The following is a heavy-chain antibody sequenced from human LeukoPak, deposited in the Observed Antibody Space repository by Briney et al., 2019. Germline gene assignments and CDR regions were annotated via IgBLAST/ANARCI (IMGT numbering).Heavy chain of an antibody. CDR1: GFTFSSYW. J-gene: IGHJ4*02. V-gene: IGHV3-74*01. Sequence: GGSLRLSCAASGFTFSSYWMHWVRQAPGKGLVWVSRINSDGSSTSYADSVKGRFTISRDNAKNTPYLQMNSLRAEDTAVYYCARVPYYDFWSGYWGPDYWGQGTLVTVSS. CDR2: INSDGSST. CDR3: ARVPYYDFWSGYWGPDY. D-gene: IGHD3-3*01.